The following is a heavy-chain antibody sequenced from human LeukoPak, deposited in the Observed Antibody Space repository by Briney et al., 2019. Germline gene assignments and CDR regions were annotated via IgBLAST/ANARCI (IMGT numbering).Heavy chain of an antibody. J-gene: IGHJ4*02. CDR2: ISGSGGST. D-gene: IGHD1-26*01. Sequence: GGSLRLSCAASGFTFSSYAMSWVRQAPGKGLEWVSAISGSGGSTYYADSVKGRFTISRDNSKNTLYLQMNSLTAADTAVYYCARQAYGGTYGGYVDYWGQGTLVTVSS. V-gene: IGHV3-23*01. CDR1: GFTFSSYA. CDR3: ARQAYGGTYGGYVDY.